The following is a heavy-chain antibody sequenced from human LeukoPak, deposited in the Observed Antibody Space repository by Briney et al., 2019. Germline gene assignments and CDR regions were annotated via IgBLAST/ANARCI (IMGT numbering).Heavy chain of an antibody. Sequence: PGGSLRLSCAASGFTFSSYAMHWVRQAPGKGLEWVAVISYDGSNKYYADSVKGRFTISRDNSKNTLYLQMNSLRAEDTAIYYCAKDWDWELLIFDYWGQGTLVTVSS. V-gene: IGHV3-30*04. J-gene: IGHJ4*02. CDR2: ISYDGSNK. CDR1: GFTFSSYA. CDR3: AKDWDWELLIFDY. D-gene: IGHD1-26*01.